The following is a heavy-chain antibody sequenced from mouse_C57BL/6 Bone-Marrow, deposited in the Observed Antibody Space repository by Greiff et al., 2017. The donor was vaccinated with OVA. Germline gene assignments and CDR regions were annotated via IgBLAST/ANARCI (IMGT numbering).Heavy chain of an antibody. J-gene: IGHJ2*01. CDR2: ISSGSSTI. CDR3: AREDPFNWVFDY. V-gene: IGHV5-17*01. CDR1: GFTFSDYG. Sequence: EVQLVESGGGLVKPGGSLKLSCAASGFTFSDYGMHWVRQAPEKGLEWVAYISSGSSTIYYADTVKGRFTISRDNAKNTLFLQMTSLMSEDTAMYYCAREDPFNWVFDYWGQGTTLTVSS. D-gene: IGHD4-1*01.